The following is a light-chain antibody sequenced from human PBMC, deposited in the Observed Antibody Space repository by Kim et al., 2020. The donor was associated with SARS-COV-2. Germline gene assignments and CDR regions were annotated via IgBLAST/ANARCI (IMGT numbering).Light chain of an antibody. V-gene: IGLV3-19*01. CDR3: CFRDTTTNHLV. CDR2: GKN. J-gene: IGLJ2*01. CDR1: SLRNDY. Sequence: SSELTQDPAVSVALGQTVRITCQGDSLRNDYASWYQQKPGQAPVVVIYGKNNRLSGIPDRFSGSSSGSRASLTLTGAPAADEAAYYCCFRDTTTNHLVFG.